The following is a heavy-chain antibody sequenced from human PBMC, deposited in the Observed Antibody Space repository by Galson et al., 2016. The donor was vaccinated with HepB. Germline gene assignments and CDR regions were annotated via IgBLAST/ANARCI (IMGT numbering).Heavy chain of an antibody. CDR3: ASLGYCGGGICHRVS. J-gene: IGHJ5*02. CDR1: GFTFSTYS. V-gene: IGHV3-48*01. CDR2: TGSGSTTI. Sequence: SLRLSCAASGFTFSTYSMNWVRQAPGKGLEWVLYTGSGSTTIYYADSVKGRFTISRDNAKNSLYLHMNSLRAEDTAVYYCASLGYCGGGICHRVSWGQGTLVTVSS. D-gene: IGHD2-15*01.